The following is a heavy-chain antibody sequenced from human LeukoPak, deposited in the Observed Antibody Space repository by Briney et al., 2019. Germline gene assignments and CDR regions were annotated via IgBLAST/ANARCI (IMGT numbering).Heavy chain of an antibody. CDR1: GFRFNTYE. Sequence: GGSLRLSCAASGFRFNTYEMNWVRQAPGKGLEWLSYISSSGSTKYYANSVKGRLTISRDNTGNSLYLQMNRLRVEDTAIYYCAGIYSYVHRPTEYWGQGILVTVSS. CDR2: ISSSGSTK. D-gene: IGHD5-18*01. CDR3: AGIYSYVHRPTEY. V-gene: IGHV3-48*03. J-gene: IGHJ4*02.